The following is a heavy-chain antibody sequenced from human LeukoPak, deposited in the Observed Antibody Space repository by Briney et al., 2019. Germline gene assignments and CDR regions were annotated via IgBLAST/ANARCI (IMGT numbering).Heavy chain of an antibody. Sequence: ASVKVSCKASGGTFSSYAISWVRQAPGQGLEWMGGIIPIFGTANYAQKFQGRVTITADESTSTAYMELSSLRSEDTALYYCAKDTKGEGAFDYWGQGTLVTVSS. V-gene: IGHV1-69*01. CDR2: IIPIFGTA. J-gene: IGHJ4*02. CDR3: AKDTKGEGAFDY. CDR1: GGTFSSYA. D-gene: IGHD3-16*01.